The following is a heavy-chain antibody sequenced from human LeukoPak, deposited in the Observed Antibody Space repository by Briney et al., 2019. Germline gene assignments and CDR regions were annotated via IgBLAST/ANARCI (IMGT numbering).Heavy chain of an antibody. CDR3: ARNPTLNPGYSSSWSPRGWFDP. Sequence: SRTLSLTCTVSGGSISSGGYYWSWIRQHPGKGLEWIGYIYYSGSTYYNPSLKSRVTISVDTSKNQFSLKLSSVTAADTAVYYCARNPTLNPGYSSSWSPRGWFDPWGQGTLVTVSS. J-gene: IGHJ5*02. V-gene: IGHV4-31*03. CDR2: IYYSGST. CDR1: GGSISSGGYY. D-gene: IGHD6-13*01.